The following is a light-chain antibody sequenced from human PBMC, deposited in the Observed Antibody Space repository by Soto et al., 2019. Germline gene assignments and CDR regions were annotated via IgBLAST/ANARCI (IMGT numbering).Light chain of an antibody. CDR1: HSISNG. CDR2: DAS. V-gene: IGKV1-5*01. J-gene: IGKJ2*01. Sequence: DIHLTQSPSTLSASVGDRVTITCRANHSISNGLVWHQQRPGKAPKLLIYDASTLNSGVPSRFSGSGSGTEFTLTISRLQADDFATYYCQHYDTHFGQGTKLQIK. CDR3: QHYDTH.